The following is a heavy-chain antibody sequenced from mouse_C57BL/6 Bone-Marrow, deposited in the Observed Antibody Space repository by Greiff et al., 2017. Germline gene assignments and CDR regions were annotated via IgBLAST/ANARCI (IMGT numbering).Heavy chain of an antibody. CDR3: ARDYYGSPWYFEV. CDR2: IDPSDSYT. J-gene: IGHJ1*03. V-gene: IGHV1-69*01. D-gene: IGHD1-1*01. Sequence: QVQLQQPGAELVMPGASVKLSCKASGYTFTSYWMHWVKQRPGQGLEWIGEIDPSDSYTNYNQKFKGKSTLTVDKSSSTAYMQLSSLTSEDSAVYYCARDYYGSPWYFEVWGTGTTVTVSS. CDR1: GYTFTSYW.